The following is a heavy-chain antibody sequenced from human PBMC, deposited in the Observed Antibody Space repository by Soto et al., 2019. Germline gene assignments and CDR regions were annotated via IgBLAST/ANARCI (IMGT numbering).Heavy chain of an antibody. D-gene: IGHD3-16*01. CDR2: IKSKIDGGTK. CDR3: ATGWGQLDR. Sequence: GRSLRLSCAMAGLTFSTAYMSWVRQAPGKGLEWVGRIKSKIDGGTKDYAAPVRGRFTISRDDSKDTVYLQMNSLKNDDMGVYFCATGWGQLDRWGPGTVVTVSS. V-gene: IGHV3-15*01. J-gene: IGHJ5*02. CDR1: GLTFSTAY.